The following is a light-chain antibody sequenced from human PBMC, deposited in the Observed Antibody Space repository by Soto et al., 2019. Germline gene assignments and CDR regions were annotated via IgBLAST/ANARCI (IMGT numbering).Light chain of an antibody. CDR3: QRAKSSPVT. V-gene: IGKV1-9*01. Sequence: DIQLTQSPSFLSASVGERVTITCRASQDISDYLAWYQQRPGKAPMLLIYAASSLQTGVPSRFSGGGSGTDFTLTINSVQPEDFATYYCQRAKSSPVTFGQGTRLEIK. J-gene: IGKJ5*01. CDR2: AAS. CDR1: QDISDY.